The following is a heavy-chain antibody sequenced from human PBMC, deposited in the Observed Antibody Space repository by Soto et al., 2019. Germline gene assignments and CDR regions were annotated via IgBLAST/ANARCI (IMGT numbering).Heavy chain of an antibody. Sequence: SETLSLTCTVSGGSISSGGYYWSWIRQHPGKGLEWIGYIYYSGSTYYNPSLKSRVTISVDTSKNQFSLKLSSVTAADTAVYYCARKGYSGYDPIDYWGQGTLVTVSS. D-gene: IGHD5-12*01. J-gene: IGHJ4*02. CDR2: IYYSGST. CDR3: ARKGYSGYDPIDY. V-gene: IGHV4-31*03. CDR1: GGSISSGGYY.